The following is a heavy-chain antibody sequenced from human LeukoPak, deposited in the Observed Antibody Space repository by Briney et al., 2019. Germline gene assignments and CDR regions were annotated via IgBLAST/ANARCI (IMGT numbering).Heavy chain of an antibody. CDR2: IYSGGST. D-gene: IGHD6-19*01. Sequence: GGSLRLSCAASGFTVSSNYMSWVRQAPGKGLEWVSVIYSGGSTYYADSVKGRFTISRHNSKNTLYLQMNSLRAEDTAVYYCARATGYSSGWSIWDWGQGTLVTVSS. V-gene: IGHV3-53*04. J-gene: IGHJ4*02. CDR1: GFTVSSNY. CDR3: ARATGYSSGWSIWD.